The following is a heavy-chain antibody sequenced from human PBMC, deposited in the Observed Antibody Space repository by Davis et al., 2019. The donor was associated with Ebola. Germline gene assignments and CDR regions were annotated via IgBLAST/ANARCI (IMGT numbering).Heavy chain of an antibody. CDR2: ISSDSDYI. D-gene: IGHD6-19*01. CDR3: AKDTSNVWFDV. V-gene: IGHV3-9*01. CDR1: GFTFDDYA. J-gene: IGHJ3*01. Sequence: SLKISCAASGFTFDDYAMHWVRQAPGKGLEWVSSISSDSDYIYYADPAKGRFTISRDNSKNTLHLQMNSLRVEDTAIYYCAKDTSNVWFDVWGQGTMVTVSS.